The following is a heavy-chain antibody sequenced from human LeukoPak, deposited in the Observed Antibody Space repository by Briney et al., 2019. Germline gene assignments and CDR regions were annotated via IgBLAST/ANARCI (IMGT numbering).Heavy chain of an antibody. J-gene: IGHJ4*02. V-gene: IGHV3-53*01. D-gene: IGHD6-13*01. CDR2: IYSGTST. CDR1: GFTVSSNY. Sequence: PGGSLRLSCAASGFTVSSNYMSWVRQAPGKGLEWVSVIYSGTSTDYADSVKGRFTISRDNSKNTLYLQMNSLRAEDTAVYYCAKSFGPVIAAAGTGADWGQGTLVTVSS. CDR3: AKSFGPVIAAAGTGAD.